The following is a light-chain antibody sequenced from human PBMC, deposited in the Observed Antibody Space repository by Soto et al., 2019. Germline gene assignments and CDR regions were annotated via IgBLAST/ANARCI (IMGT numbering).Light chain of an antibody. Sequence: QSVLTQPPSVSGAPGQKVTISCTGGSSNIGAGYDVNWYQQLPGTAPKLLISGISDRPSGVPDRFSGSKSGTSGTLDITGLQTGDEADYYCATWDGSLPGEVFGGGTKLTVL. CDR2: GIS. CDR3: ATWDGSLPGEV. J-gene: IGLJ2*01. CDR1: SSNIGAGYD. V-gene: IGLV1-40*01.